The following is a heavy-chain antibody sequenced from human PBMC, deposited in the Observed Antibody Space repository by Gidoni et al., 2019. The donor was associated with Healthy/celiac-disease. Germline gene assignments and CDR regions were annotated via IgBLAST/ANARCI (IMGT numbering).Heavy chain of an antibody. CDR1: GGSISSYY. Sequence: QVQLQESGPGLVKPSETLSLTCTAAGGSISSYYWSWIRQPPGKGLEWIGYIYYSGSTNYNPSLKSRVTISVDTSKNQFSLKLSSVTAADTAVYYCARTPPYDSSGYPFDYWGQGTLVTVSS. CDR2: IYYSGST. CDR3: ARTPPYDSSGYPFDY. D-gene: IGHD3-22*01. J-gene: IGHJ4*02. V-gene: IGHV4-59*01.